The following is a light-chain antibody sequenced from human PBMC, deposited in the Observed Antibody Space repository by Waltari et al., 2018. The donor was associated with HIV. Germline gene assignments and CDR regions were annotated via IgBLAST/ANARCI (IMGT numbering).Light chain of an antibody. CDR2: AAS. CDR3: QQASSFPRT. J-gene: IGKJ1*01. CDR1: QGIGSW. Sequence: DIQMTQSPPSVSASVGDRVTITRRASQGIGSWLAWYQQKPGKAPKLLIYAASSLQSGVPSRCGGSGSGTDFSLTIRGLQPEDFATYYCQQASSFPRTFDQRTKVEIK. V-gene: IGKV1-12*01.